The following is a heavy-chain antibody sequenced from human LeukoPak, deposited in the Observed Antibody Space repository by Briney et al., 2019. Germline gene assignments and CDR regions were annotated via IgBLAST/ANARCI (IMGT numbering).Heavy chain of an antibody. D-gene: IGHD2-2*01. Sequence: ASVKVSCKASGYTFTGYYMHWVRQAPGQELEWMGWINPNSGGTNYAQKFQGRVTMTRDTSISTAYMELSRLRSDDTAVYYCARDCSSTSCYDYWGQGTLVTVSS. CDR3: ARDCSSTSCYDY. J-gene: IGHJ4*02. CDR2: INPNSGGT. V-gene: IGHV1-2*02. CDR1: GYTFTGYY.